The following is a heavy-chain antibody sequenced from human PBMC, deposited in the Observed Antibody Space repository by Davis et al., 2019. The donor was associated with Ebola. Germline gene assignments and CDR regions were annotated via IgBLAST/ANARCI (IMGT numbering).Heavy chain of an antibody. CDR1: GGIFSSYA. D-gene: IGHD6-13*01. CDR3: ARGWYSSSWPTGYYYYGMDV. CDR2: IIPIFGTA. V-gene: IGHV1-69*13. Sequence: SVKVSCKASGGIFSSYAISWVRQAPGQGLEWMGGIIPIFGTANYAQKFQGRVTITADESTSTAYMELSSLRSEDTAVYYCARGWYSSSWPTGYYYYGMDVWGQGTTVTVSS. J-gene: IGHJ6*02.